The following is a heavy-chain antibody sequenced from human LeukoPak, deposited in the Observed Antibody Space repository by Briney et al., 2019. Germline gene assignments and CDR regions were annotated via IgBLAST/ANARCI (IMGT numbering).Heavy chain of an antibody. CDR3: ARVSITATYTFDI. V-gene: IGHV1-18*01. Sequence: ASVKVSCKASGYTFTTFGISWVRQAPGQGLEWMGWISAYNGNTNYAQKFQGRLTLTTDTSTSSAYMELGSLRSDDTAVYYCARVSITATYTFDIWGQGTMVTVSS. CDR1: GYTFTTFG. CDR2: ISAYNGNT. D-gene: IGHD1-7*01. J-gene: IGHJ3*02.